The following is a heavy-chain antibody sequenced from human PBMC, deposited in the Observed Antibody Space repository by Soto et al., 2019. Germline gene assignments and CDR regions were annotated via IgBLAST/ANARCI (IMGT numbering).Heavy chain of an antibody. D-gene: IGHD2-2*03. CDR3: ARDGYCVSSSRSFLLDV. CDR2: ISKSGTTT. J-gene: IGHJ6*02. CDR1: GFTFSSYG. Sequence: EVQLVESGGDLVQPGGSLRLSCVASGFTFSSYGMNRVRHGPGKGLEWLSFISKSGTTTYYADSVKGRFTISRDNAKNSLYLQMNSLRDEDMAVYYCARDGYCVSSSRSFLLDVWGQGTTVTVSS. V-gene: IGHV3-48*02.